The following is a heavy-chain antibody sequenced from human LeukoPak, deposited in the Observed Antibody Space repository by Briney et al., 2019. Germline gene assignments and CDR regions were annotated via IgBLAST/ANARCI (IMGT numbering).Heavy chain of an antibody. CDR1: GFTFSSYA. D-gene: IGHD2-21*02. J-gene: IGHJ3*02. CDR3: SYCGGDCHDAFDI. V-gene: IGHV3-23*01. CDR2: ISGSGGST. Sequence: GGSLRLSCAASGFTFSSYAMNWVRQAPGKGLEWVSAISGSGGSTYYADSVKGRFTISRDNSKNTPYLQMNSLRAEDTAVYYCSYCGGDCHDAFDIWGQGTMVTVSS.